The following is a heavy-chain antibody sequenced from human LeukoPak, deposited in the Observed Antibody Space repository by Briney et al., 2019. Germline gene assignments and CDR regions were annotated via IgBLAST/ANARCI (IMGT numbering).Heavy chain of an antibody. CDR3: ARARRDRSWYIDDC. V-gene: IGHV3-30*03. Sequence: GGSLRLSCAASGFTFSSYDMHWVRQAPGKGLEWVAVISYDGSKKYYADSVKGRFTISRDNSNNTLSLQMNSLRVEDTAVYYCARARRDRSWYIDDCWGQGTLVTVSS. J-gene: IGHJ4*02. CDR2: ISYDGSKK. CDR1: GFTFSSYD. D-gene: IGHD6-13*01.